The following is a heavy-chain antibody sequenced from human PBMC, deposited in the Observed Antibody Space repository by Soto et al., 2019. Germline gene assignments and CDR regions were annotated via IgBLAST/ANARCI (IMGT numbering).Heavy chain of an antibody. J-gene: IGHJ6*02. CDR2: ISAYNGNT. D-gene: IGHD6-6*01. V-gene: IGHV1-18*04. CDR3: ARDLPRPPYDYYYGMDV. CDR1: GYTFTSYG. Sequence: QVQLVQSGAEVKKPGASVKVSCKASGYTFTSYGISWVRQAPGQGLEWMGWISAYNGNTNYAQKLQGRVTMTTDTSTSTAYMELRSLRSDDTAVYYCARDLPRPPYDYYYGMDVWGQGNTVTVSS.